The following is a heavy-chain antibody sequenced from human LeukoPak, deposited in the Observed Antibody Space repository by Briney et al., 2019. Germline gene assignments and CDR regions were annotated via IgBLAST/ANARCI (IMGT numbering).Heavy chain of an antibody. J-gene: IGHJ3*02. V-gene: IGHV4-38-2*02. CDR1: GYSISSGYC. Sequence: SETLSLTCTVSGYSISSGYCWGWIRQPPGKGLEWIGSIYHSGSTYYNPSLKSRVTISVDTSKNQFSLKLSSVTAADTAVYYCARVAPDAAFDIWGQGTMVTVSS. CDR2: IYHSGST. CDR3: ARVAPDAAFDI. D-gene: IGHD3-3*02.